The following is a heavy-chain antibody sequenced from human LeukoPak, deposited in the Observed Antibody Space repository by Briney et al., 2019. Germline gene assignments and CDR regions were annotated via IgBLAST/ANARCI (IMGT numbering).Heavy chain of an antibody. V-gene: IGHV4-38-2*01. Sequence: SETLSLTCAVSGYSISSGYYWGWIRQPPGKGLEWIGSIYHSGSTYYNPSLKSRVTISVDTSKNQFSLKLSSVTAADTAVYYCARHEGYDFWSGTFDYWGQGTQVTVSS. D-gene: IGHD3-3*01. CDR3: ARHEGYDFWSGTFDY. J-gene: IGHJ4*02. CDR1: GYSISSGYY. CDR2: IYHSGST.